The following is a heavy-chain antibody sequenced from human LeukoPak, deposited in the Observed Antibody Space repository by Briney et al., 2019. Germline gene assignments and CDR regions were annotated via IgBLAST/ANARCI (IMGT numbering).Heavy chain of an antibody. V-gene: IGHV4-34*01. CDR1: GESFSGYY. J-gene: IGHJ5*02. CDR2: INHSGST. Sequence: KPSETLSLTCAVYGESFSGYYWSWLRQPPGKGLEWLGEINHSGSTNYNPSLKSRVTISVDTSKNQFSLKLSSVTAADTAVYYCARSSGYDILTGYFGPWGQGTLVTVSS. CDR3: ARSSGYDILTGYFGP. D-gene: IGHD3-9*01.